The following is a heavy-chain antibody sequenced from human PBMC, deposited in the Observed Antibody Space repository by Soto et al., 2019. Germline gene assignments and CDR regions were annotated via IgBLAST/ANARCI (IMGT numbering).Heavy chain of an antibody. Sequence: PSETLSLTCTVSGGSISSGGYYWSWIRQHPGKGLEWIGYIYYSGSTYYNPSLKSRVTISVDTSKNQFSLKLSSVTAADTAVYYCARDQWELHAFDIWGQGTMVTVSS. CDR1: GGSISSGGYY. V-gene: IGHV4-31*03. D-gene: IGHD1-26*01. CDR3: ARDQWELHAFDI. CDR2: IYYSGST. J-gene: IGHJ3*02.